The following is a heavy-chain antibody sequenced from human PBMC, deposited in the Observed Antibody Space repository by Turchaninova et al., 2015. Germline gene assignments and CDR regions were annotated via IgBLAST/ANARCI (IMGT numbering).Heavy chain of an antibody. J-gene: IGHJ6*02. V-gene: IGHV4-34*01. CDR3: ARRGTARAYYYYGMDV. CDR1: GGSFSGNY. CDR2: INHSGST. D-gene: IGHD5-18*01. Sequence: QVQLQQWGAGLLKPSETLSLTCAVDGGSFSGNYWSRVRQPPGQGREWIGEINHSGSTNYNPSLKSRVTISVDTSKNQFSLKLSSVTAADTAVYYCARRGTARAYYYYGMDVWGQGTTVTVSS.